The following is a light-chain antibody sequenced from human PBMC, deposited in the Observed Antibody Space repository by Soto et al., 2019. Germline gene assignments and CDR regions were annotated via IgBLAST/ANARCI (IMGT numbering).Light chain of an antibody. J-gene: IGKJ5*01. CDR2: GAS. Sequence: ELVLTQSPGTLSFSPGERATLSCTASQSVSSSYLAWYQQKPGPTPRVLIYGASSRATGIPDRFSGSGSGTEFTLTISRLEPEDFEVYYCQQYGSSPFTFGQGTRLEIK. CDR1: QSVSSSY. V-gene: IGKV3-20*01. CDR3: QQYGSSPFT.